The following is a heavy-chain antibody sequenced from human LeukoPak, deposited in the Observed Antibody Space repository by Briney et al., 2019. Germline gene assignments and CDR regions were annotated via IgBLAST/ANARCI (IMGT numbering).Heavy chain of an antibody. D-gene: IGHD2-2*01. CDR1: GYSISSGYY. V-gene: IGHV4-38-2*02. J-gene: IGHJ3*02. CDR3: ARASRYCSSTSCYTFDI. Sequence: SETLSLTCTVSGYSISSGYYWGWIRQSPGKGLEWIGSIYHSGSTYYNPSLKSRVTISVDTSKNQFSLKLSSVTAADTAVYYCARASRYCSSTSCYTFDIWGQGTMVTVSS. CDR2: IYHSGST.